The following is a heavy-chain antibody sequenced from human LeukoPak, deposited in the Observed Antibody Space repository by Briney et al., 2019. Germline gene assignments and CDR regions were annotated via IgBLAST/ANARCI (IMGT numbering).Heavy chain of an antibody. D-gene: IGHD2-15*01. CDR2: INPNSGGT. V-gene: IGHV1-2*06. Sequence: GASVKVSCKASGYTFAGYYMHWVRQAPGQGLEWMGRINPNSGGTNYAQKFQGRVTMTRDTSISTAYMELSRLRSDDTAVYYCAREYGYCSGGSCYGWFDPWGQGTLVTVSS. CDR3: AREYGYCSGGSCYGWFDP. CDR1: GYTFAGYY. J-gene: IGHJ5*02.